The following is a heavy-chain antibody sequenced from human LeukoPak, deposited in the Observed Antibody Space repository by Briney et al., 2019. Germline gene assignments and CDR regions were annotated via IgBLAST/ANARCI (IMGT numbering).Heavy chain of an antibody. CDR2: IDPSNSYT. CDR3: ARRLQRHFDY. D-gene: IGHD2-15*01. Sequence: GESLKISCKGSGYSFTSYWISWVRQMPGKGLEWMGRIDPSNSYTNYSPSFQGHVTISVDKSISTAYLQWSSLKASDTAMYYCARRLQRHFDYWGQGTLVTVSS. J-gene: IGHJ4*02. CDR1: GYSFTSYW. V-gene: IGHV5-10-1*01.